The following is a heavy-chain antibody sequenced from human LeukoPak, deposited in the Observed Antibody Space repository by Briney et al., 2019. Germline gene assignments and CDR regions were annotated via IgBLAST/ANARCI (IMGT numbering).Heavy chain of an antibody. CDR3: AKGGASSWHEFDY. D-gene: IGHD6-13*01. CDR2: ISGSGGST. CDR1: GFTFSNYA. J-gene: IGHJ4*02. Sequence: GGSLRLSCAASGFTFSNYAMSWVRQAPEKGLEWVSGISGSGGSTYYADSVKGRFTTSRDNSKNTLYLQMNSLRAEDTAVYYCAKGGASSWHEFDYWGQGTLVTVSS. V-gene: IGHV3-23*01.